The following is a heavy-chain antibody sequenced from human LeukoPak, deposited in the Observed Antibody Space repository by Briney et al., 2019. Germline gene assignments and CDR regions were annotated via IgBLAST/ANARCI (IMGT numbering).Heavy chain of an antibody. CDR2: IYTSGNT. J-gene: IGHJ4*02. Sequence: SETLSLTCTVSGGSISSYFWSWIRQPAGKELEWIGRIYTSGNTNYNPSLKSRVTMSVDTSKNQFSLKLSSVTAADTAVYYCARLSMVRGAPDYWGQGTLVTVSS. CDR1: GGSISSYF. V-gene: IGHV4-4*07. D-gene: IGHD3-10*01. CDR3: ARLSMVRGAPDY.